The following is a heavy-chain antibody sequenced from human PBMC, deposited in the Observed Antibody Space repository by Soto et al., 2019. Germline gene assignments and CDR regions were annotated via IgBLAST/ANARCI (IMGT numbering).Heavy chain of an antibody. CDR3: ARHSTYYYYYMDV. V-gene: IGHV4-39*01. CDR1: GGSISSSSYY. Sequence: QLQLQESGPGLVKPSETLSLTCTVSGGSISSSSYYWGWIRQPPGKGLEWIGSIYYSGSTYYNPSLKSRVTISVDTSKNQFSLKLSSVTAADTAVYYCARHSTYYYYYMDVWGKGTTVTASS. CDR2: IYYSGST. J-gene: IGHJ6*03.